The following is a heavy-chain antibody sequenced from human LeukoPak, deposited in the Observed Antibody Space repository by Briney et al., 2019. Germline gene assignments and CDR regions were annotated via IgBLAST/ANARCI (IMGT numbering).Heavy chain of an antibody. CDR3: ARGHPGNDY. CDR2: IWYDGSNK. V-gene: IGHV3-33*01. J-gene: IGHJ4*02. Sequence: GRSLRLSCAASGFTFSSYGMHWVRQAPGKGLEWVAVIWYDGSNKYYADSVKGRFTISRDNSRNTLYLQMNSLRAEDTAVYYCARGHPGNDYWGQGTLVTVSS. CDR1: GFTFSSYG.